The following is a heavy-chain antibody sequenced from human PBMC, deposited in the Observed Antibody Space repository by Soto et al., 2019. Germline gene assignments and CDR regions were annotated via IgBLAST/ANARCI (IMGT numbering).Heavy chain of an antibody. D-gene: IGHD6-6*01. CDR1: GGSFSGYY. V-gene: IGHV4-34*01. Sequence: QVQLQQWGAGLLKPSETLSLTCAVYGGSFSGYYWSWIRQPPGKGLEWIGEINHSGSTNYNPSLKSRVTISVDTSKNQFSLKLSSVTAADTAVYYCARGGWSSSSRIRYYYYYMDVWGKGTTVTVSS. J-gene: IGHJ6*03. CDR2: INHSGST. CDR3: ARGGWSSSSRIRYYYYYMDV.